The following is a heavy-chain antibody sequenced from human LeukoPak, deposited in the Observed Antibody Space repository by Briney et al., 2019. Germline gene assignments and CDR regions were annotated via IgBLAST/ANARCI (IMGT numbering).Heavy chain of an antibody. CDR3: ARKHYDFWSGYHFDY. Sequence: SQTLSLTCAISGGSISSGDYYWSWIRQPPGKGLEWIGYIYYSGSTYYNPSLKSRVTFSVDTSKNQFSLKLSSVTAADTAVYYCARKHYDFWSGYHFDYWGQGTLVTVSS. D-gene: IGHD3-3*01. CDR2: IYYSGST. CDR1: GGSISSGDYY. V-gene: IGHV4-30-4*01. J-gene: IGHJ4*02.